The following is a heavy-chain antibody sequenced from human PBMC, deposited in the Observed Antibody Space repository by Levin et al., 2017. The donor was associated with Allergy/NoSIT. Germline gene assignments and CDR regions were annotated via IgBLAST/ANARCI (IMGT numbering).Heavy chain of an antibody. CDR2: ISSSSSTI. CDR1: GFTFSSYS. Sequence: GGSLRLSCAASGFTFSSYSMNWVRQAPGKGLEWVSYISSSSSTIYYADSVKGRFTISRDNAKNSLYLQMNSLRDEDTAVYYCARDTGYYDILTGRPLPSYGMDVWGQGTTVTVSS. CDR3: ARDTGYYDILTGRPLPSYGMDV. V-gene: IGHV3-48*02. J-gene: IGHJ6*02. D-gene: IGHD3-9*01.